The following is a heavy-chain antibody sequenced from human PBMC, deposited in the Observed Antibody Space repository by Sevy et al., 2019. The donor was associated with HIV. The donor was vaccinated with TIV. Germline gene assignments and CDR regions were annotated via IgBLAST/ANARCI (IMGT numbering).Heavy chain of an antibody. CDR3: AGDRGEILSYAFDY. CDR1: GFTFSDFR. V-gene: IGHV3-30*03. J-gene: IGHJ4*02. CDR2: ISHDGRNNK. D-gene: IGHD3-16*01. Sequence: GGPLRLSCAAPGFTFSDFRMHWVRQAPGKGLEWVAVISHDGRNNKYIVDSVKGLFTICRNDTNNPLYLQMNSRGDDNTVIYYCAGDRGEILSYAFDYWGQGTLVTVSS.